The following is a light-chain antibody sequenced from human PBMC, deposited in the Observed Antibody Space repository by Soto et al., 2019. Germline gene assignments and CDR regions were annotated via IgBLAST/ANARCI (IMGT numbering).Light chain of an antibody. CDR2: DAS. CDR3: QQRSNWPLYT. J-gene: IGKJ2*01. Sequence: EIVLTQSPATLSLSPGERATHSCRASQSVSTYLAWYQQKPGQAPRLLIYDASNRATGIPVRFSGSGSGTDFTLTISSLEPEDFAVYYCQQRSNWPLYTFGQGTKLEV. CDR1: QSVSTY. V-gene: IGKV3-11*01.